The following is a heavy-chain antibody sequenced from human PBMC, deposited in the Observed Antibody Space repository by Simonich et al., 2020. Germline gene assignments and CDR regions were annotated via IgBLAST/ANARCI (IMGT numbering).Heavy chain of an antibody. V-gene: IGHV3-7*01. D-gene: IGHD7-27*01. Sequence: EVQLVESGGGLVQPGGSLRLSCATSGFTFSSYWMSWVRQAPGKVMEWLDNIKQDGSEKYYVDSGKGRFTISRDNAKNSLYLQMNSLRAEDTAVYCCARDGLGTAYYYYMDVWGKGTTVTVSS. J-gene: IGHJ6*03. CDR2: IKQDGSEK. CDR1: GFTFSSYW. CDR3: ARDGLGTAYYYYMDV.